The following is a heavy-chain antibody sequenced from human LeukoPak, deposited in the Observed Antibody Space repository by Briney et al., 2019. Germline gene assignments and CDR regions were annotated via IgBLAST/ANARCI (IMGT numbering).Heavy chain of an antibody. CDR3: ARDFYDSSGYYYVSYYYYYYMDV. J-gene: IGHJ6*03. V-gene: IGHV3-30*02. CDR1: GFTFSSYG. D-gene: IGHD3-22*01. CDR2: IRYDGSNK. Sequence: GGSLRLSCAASGFTFSSYGMHWVRQAPGKGLEWVAFIRYDGSNKYYADSVKGRFTISRDNAKNSLYLQMNSLRAEDTAVYYCARDFYDSSGYYYVSYYYYYYMDVWGKGTTVTVSS.